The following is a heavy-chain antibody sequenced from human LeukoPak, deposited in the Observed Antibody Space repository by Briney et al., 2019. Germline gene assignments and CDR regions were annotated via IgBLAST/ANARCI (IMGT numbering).Heavy chain of an antibody. CDR1: GYTFTNYY. J-gene: IGHJ4*02. D-gene: IGHD6-6*01. CDR2: INPTGTGT. Sequence: ASVKVSCKASGYTFTNYYMRWVRQAPGQGLEWMGLINPTGTGTNYAQKFRGRVTLTRDTSTTTVYMELSSLRSEDTAVYYCATIAGSSSYWGQGTLVTVSS. V-gene: IGHV1-46*01. CDR3: ATIAGSSSY.